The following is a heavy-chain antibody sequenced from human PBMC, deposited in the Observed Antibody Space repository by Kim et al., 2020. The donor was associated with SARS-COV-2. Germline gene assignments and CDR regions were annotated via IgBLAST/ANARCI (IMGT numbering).Heavy chain of an antibody. CDR2: IKQDGSEK. J-gene: IGHJ4*02. Sequence: GGSLRLSCAASEFTFSGYWMSWVRQAPGKGLEWVANIKQDGSEKYYVDSVKGRFTISRDNAKNSLYLQMNSLRGEDTAVYYCASVLTRYYDILTGNEVFDYRGQGTLVTVSS. CDR1: EFTFSGYW. D-gene: IGHD3-9*01. CDR3: ASVLTRYYDILTGNEVFDY. V-gene: IGHV3-7*01.